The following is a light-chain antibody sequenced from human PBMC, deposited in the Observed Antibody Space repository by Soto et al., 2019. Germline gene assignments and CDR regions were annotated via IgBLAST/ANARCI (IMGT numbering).Light chain of an antibody. CDR2: DAS. Sequence: EIVLTQSPGTLSLSPGERATLSCRASQSVSSSYLAWYQQKPGQAPRLLIYDASNRATGIPARFSGSGSGTDLTLTISSLEPEDFAVYYCQQRSNWPGITFGQGTRLEIK. V-gene: IGKV3D-20*02. CDR3: QQRSNWPGIT. J-gene: IGKJ5*01. CDR1: QSVSSSY.